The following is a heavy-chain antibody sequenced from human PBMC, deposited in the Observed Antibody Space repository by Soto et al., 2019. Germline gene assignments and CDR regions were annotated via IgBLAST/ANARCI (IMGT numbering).Heavy chain of an antibody. Sequence: EVQLLESGGGLVQPGGSLRLSCAASGFTFSSYAMSWVRQAPGKGLEWVSAISGSGGSTYYADSVKGRFTISRDNSKNTLYLQMNILRAEDTAVYYCAKAMIVVVTGLDYWGQGTLVTVSS. CDR1: GFTFSSYA. CDR2: ISGSGGST. V-gene: IGHV3-23*01. D-gene: IGHD3-22*01. J-gene: IGHJ4*02. CDR3: AKAMIVVVTGLDY.